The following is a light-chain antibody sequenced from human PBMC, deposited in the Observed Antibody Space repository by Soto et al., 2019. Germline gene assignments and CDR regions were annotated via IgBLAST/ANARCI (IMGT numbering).Light chain of an antibody. CDR3: QQYDSYSWT. Sequence: QMTQSPSTLSASAGDTVTITCRASQSISTFLAWYQQKPGKAPKLLIFDASSLKSGVPSRFSGSGSGTEFTLTISSLQPDDFATYYCQQYDSYSWTLGQGTKVEIK. CDR2: DAS. V-gene: IGKV1-5*01. CDR1: QSISTF. J-gene: IGKJ1*01.